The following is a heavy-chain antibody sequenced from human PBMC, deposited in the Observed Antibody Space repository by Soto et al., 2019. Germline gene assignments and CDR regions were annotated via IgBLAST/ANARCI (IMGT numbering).Heavy chain of an antibody. J-gene: IGHJ4*02. Sequence: PGGSLRLSCAASGFTFSSYAMHWVRQAPGKGLEWVAVISYDGSNKYYADSVKGRFTISRDNSKNTLYLQMNSLRAEDTAVYYCARGLGSSSWYFDYWGQGTLVTSPQ. CDR1: GFTFSSYA. D-gene: IGHD6-13*01. CDR2: ISYDGSNK. V-gene: IGHV3-30-3*01. CDR3: ARGLGSSSWYFDY.